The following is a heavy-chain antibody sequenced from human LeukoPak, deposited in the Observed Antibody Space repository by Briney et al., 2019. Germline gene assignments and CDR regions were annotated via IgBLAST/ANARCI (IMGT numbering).Heavy chain of an antibody. CDR1: GYTFTSYG. J-gene: IGHJ4*02. V-gene: IGHV1-18*01. D-gene: IGHD3-22*01. CDR3: ARAAHDYYDSSGYPYYFDY. Sequence: ASVKVSCKASGYTFTSYGISWVQQAPGQGLEWMGWISAYNGNTNYAQKLQGRVTMTTDTSTSTAYMELRSLRSDDTAVYYCARAAHDYYDSSGYPYYFDYWGQGTLVTVSS. CDR2: ISAYNGNT.